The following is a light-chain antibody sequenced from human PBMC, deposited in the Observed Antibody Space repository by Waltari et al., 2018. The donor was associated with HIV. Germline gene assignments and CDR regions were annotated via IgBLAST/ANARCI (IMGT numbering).Light chain of an antibody. Sequence: QSVLTQPPSVFGAPGQTVTIPCTGSRSNIGAGYAIHWYQHLPGRAPKLLIYGNTNRPSGVPDRFSGSQSGTSASLVITGLQAEDEADYYCQSYDRSLSGGVFGGGTRLTVL. CDR1: RSNIGAGYA. J-gene: IGLJ7*01. V-gene: IGLV1-40*01. CDR3: QSYDRSLSGGV. CDR2: GNT.